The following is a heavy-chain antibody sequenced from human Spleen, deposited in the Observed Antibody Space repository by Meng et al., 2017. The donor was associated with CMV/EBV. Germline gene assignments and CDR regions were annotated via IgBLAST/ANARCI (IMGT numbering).Heavy chain of an antibody. CDR2: LLPISDRS. D-gene: IGHD4-23*01. CDR3: ATSGLGYGGNMEFDQ. J-gene: IGHJ4*02. Sequence: ASGGTFSGTAISWVRQAPGQGLEWLGGLLPISDRSNYAQKFQTRIAITLDESTTTAYMDLFSLRPDDTAVYYCATSGLGYGGNMEFDQWGQGSLVTSPQ. V-gene: IGHV1-69*01. CDR1: GGTFSGTA.